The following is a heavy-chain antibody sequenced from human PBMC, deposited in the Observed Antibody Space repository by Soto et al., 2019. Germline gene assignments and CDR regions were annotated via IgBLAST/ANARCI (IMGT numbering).Heavy chain of an antibody. Sequence: ASVKVSCKASGYTFTSYAMHWVRQASGQRLEWMGWINAGNGNTKYSQKFQGRVTITRDTSASTAYMELSSLRSEDTAVYYCARVPAYYYDSSGYYPFDYWGQGTLVTVSS. CDR3: ARVPAYYYDSSGYYPFDY. CDR1: GYTFTSYA. J-gene: IGHJ4*02. V-gene: IGHV1-3*01. D-gene: IGHD3-22*01. CDR2: INAGNGNT.